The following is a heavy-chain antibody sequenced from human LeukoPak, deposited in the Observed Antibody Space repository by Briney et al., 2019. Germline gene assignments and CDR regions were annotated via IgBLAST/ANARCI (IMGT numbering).Heavy chain of an antibody. V-gene: IGHV3-23*01. CDR2: ISGSGGST. Sequence: RAGGSLRLSCAASGFTFSSYAMSWVRQAPGKGLEWVSAISGSGGSTYYADSVKGRFTISRDNSKNTLYLQMNSLRAEDTAAYYCAKDSEESYYFQLRDFWSGYSDYFDYWGQGTLVTVSS. CDR1: GFTFSSYA. D-gene: IGHD3-3*01. CDR3: AKDSEESYYFQLRDFWSGYSDYFDY. J-gene: IGHJ4*02.